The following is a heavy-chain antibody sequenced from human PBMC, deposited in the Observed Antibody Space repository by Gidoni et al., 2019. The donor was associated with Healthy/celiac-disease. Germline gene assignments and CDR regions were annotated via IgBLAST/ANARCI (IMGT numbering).Heavy chain of an antibody. Sequence: EVQLVESGGGLVQPGRSLRLSCSASGFTFDDYAMPWFRQAPGKGLEWVSGISWNSGSIGYADSVKGRFTISRDNAKNSLYLQMNSLRAEDTALYYCAKGGARNAFDIWGQGTMVTVSS. CDR1: GFTFDDYA. J-gene: IGHJ3*02. V-gene: IGHV3-9*01. CDR2: ISWNSGSI. D-gene: IGHD1-26*01. CDR3: AKGGARNAFDI.